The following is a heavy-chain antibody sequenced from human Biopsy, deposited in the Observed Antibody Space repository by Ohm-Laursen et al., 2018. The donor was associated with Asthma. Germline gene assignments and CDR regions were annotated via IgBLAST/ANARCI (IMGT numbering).Heavy chain of an antibody. D-gene: IGHD1-1*01. CDR3: VRDGTDDAFDI. CDR1: GFSFSNVA. V-gene: IGHV3-30*01. Sequence: SLRLSCAASGFSFSNVAIHWVRQAPGKGLEWVGVISKDASTQDYADSVKGRFTMARDNSKNTLDLQMNSLREEDTAVYYCVRDGTDDAFDIWGQGTVVSVSS. CDR2: ISKDASTQ. J-gene: IGHJ3*02.